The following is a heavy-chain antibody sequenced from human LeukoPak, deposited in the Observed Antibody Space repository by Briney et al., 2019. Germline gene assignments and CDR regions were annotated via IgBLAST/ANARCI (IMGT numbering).Heavy chain of an antibody. V-gene: IGHV5-51*01. CDR3: ARRGSSWYGDF. Sequence: GEPLKISCKGAGYSFTSYCIAWVRQMPGKGLEWVGIICPGDSETRYSPSFQGQVTISADKSITTAYLQWSSPKASDTALYFCARRGSSWYGDFWGQGTLVTVSS. J-gene: IGHJ4*02. CDR1: GYSFTSYC. CDR2: ICPGDSET. D-gene: IGHD6-13*01.